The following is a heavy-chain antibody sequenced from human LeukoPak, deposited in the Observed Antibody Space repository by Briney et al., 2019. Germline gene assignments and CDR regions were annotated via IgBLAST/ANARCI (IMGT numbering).Heavy chain of an antibody. CDR2: ISSSSSYI. CDR1: GFTFSSYS. D-gene: IGHD3-10*01. V-gene: IGHV3-21*01. Sequence: PGGSLRLSCAAPGFTFSSYSMNWVRQAPGKGLEWVSSISSSSSYIYYADSVKGRFTISRDNAKNSLYLQMNSLRAEDTAVYYCASEVITMVRGVSSSKRDYWGQGTLVTVSS. J-gene: IGHJ4*02. CDR3: ASEVITMVRGVSSSKRDY.